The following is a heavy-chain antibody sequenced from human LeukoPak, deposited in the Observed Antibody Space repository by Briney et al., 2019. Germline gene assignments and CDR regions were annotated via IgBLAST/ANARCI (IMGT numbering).Heavy chain of an antibody. D-gene: IGHD4-17*01. CDR3: ARVGGDDYGDYVGY. Sequence: SETLSLTCTVSGGSISSSSYYWGWIRQPPGKGLEWIGSIYYSGSTYYNPSLKSRVTISVDTSKNQFSLKLSSVTAADTAVYYCARVGGDDYGDYVGYWGQGTLVTVSS. J-gene: IGHJ4*02. CDR2: IYYSGST. V-gene: IGHV4-39*07. CDR1: GGSISSSSYY.